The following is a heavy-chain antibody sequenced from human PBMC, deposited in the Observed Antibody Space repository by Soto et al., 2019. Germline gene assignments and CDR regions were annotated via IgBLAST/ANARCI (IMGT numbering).Heavy chain of an antibody. D-gene: IGHD1-26*01. Sequence: PSETLSLTCTVSGGSISSSSYYWGWIRQPPGKGLEWIGSIYYSGSTYYNPSLKSRVTISVDTSKNQFSLKLSSVTAADTAVYYCARHSYRYSSYSTHVCGTGPTRTGSS. CDR2: IYYSGST. CDR1: GGSISSSSYY. J-gene: IGHJ6*03. V-gene: IGHV4-39*01. CDR3: ARHSYRYSSYSTHV.